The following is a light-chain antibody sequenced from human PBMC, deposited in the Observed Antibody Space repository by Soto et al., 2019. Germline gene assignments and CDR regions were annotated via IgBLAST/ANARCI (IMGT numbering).Light chain of an antibody. J-gene: IGLJ2*01. Sequence: QSVLTQPASVSGSPGQSITISCTGTSSDVGGYNYVSWYQQHPGKAPKLMIYEVSNRPSGLSNRFSGSKSGNTASLTISGLQAEDEADYYCSSYTINTHVVFGGGTKVTVL. V-gene: IGLV2-14*01. CDR2: EVS. CDR3: SSYTINTHVV. CDR1: SSDVGGYNY.